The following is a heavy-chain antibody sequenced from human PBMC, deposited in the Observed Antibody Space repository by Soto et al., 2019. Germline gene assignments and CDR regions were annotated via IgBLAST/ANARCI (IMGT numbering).Heavy chain of an antibody. CDR1: GFTFSSYW. D-gene: IGHD6-19*01. J-gene: IGHJ4*01. CDR3: SRAGRGWYDPHFDY. Sequence: PGGSRRFSCAASGFTFSSYWMHWVRQAPGKGLVWVSRLNSDGSTTNYADSVKGRSTISRDNAKNTLYLQMNSLRVEDTAVYYCSRAGRGWYDPHFDYWDHGTLVTASS. CDR2: LNSDGSTT. V-gene: IGHV3-74*01.